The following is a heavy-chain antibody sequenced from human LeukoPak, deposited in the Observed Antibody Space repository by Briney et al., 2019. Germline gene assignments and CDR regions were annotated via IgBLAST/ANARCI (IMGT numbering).Heavy chain of an antibody. CDR3: ARDPPPDGYNHYYYGMDV. Sequence: GASVKVSCKASGHTSTTYAIHWVRQAPGQGLEWMGWINAGNGNIKYSQKFQGRVTITADESTSTAYMELSSLRSEDTAVYYCARDPPPDGYNHYYYGMDVWGQGTTVTVSS. J-gene: IGHJ6*02. D-gene: IGHD5-24*01. CDR2: INAGNGNI. V-gene: IGHV1-3*01. CDR1: GHTSTTYA.